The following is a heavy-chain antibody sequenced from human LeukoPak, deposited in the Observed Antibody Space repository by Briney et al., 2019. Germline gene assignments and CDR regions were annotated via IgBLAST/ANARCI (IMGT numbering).Heavy chain of an antibody. CDR3: VRGSRVYCGGDCYYY. CDR2: INPSGST. D-gene: IGHD2-21*02. V-gene: IGHV4-34*01. CDR1: GGSFSGYY. Sequence: SETLSLTCTVFGGSFSGYYWSWIRQPPDKGLVWIGEINPSGSTNYNPSLKTRVTISTDTSKNHSSLNLNSVTAADTGVYYCVRGSRVYCGGDCYYYWGQGTLVTVSS. J-gene: IGHJ4*02.